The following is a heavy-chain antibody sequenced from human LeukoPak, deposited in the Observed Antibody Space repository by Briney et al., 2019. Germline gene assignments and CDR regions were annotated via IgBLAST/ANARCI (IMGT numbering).Heavy chain of an antibody. CDR3: AKGIGYSGYTSAYFDY. V-gene: IGHV3-23*01. CDR2: ISGSGGST. CDR1: GFSFGSYA. D-gene: IGHD5-12*01. J-gene: IGHJ4*02. Sequence: GGSLRLSCAASGFSFGSYAMSWVRQAPGKGLEWVSAISGSGGSTYYADSVKGRFTISRDNSKNTLYLQMNSLRAEDTAVYYCAKGIGYSGYTSAYFDYWGQGTLVTVSS.